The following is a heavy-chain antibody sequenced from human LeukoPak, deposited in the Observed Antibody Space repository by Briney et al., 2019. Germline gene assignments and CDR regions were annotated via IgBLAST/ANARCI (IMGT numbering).Heavy chain of an antibody. D-gene: IGHD3-10*01. Sequence: GGSLRLSCAASGFTFSNYAMSWVRQAPGKGLEWVSGISASGGSTFYADSVRGRFTISRDNSKDTLYLQMSSLRAEDTAVYYCVKDRAYYYTSGNSYDAFDIWGQGTMVTVSS. V-gene: IGHV3-23*01. CDR1: GFTFSNYA. CDR2: ISASGGST. J-gene: IGHJ3*02. CDR3: VKDRAYYYTSGNSYDAFDI.